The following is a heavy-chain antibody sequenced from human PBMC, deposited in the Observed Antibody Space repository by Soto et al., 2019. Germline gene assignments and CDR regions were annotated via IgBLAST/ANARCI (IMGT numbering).Heavy chain of an antibody. J-gene: IGHJ5*02. V-gene: IGHV4-34*01. D-gene: IGHD2-15*01. CDR3: ARGPRRVVVVAVFWFDP. Sequence: SETLSLTCAVYGGSFSGYYWSWIRQPPGKGLEWIGEINHSGSTNYNPSLKSRVTISVDTSKNQFSLKLSSVTAADTAVYYCARGPRRVVVVAVFWFDPWGQGTPVTVSS. CDR1: GGSFSGYY. CDR2: INHSGST.